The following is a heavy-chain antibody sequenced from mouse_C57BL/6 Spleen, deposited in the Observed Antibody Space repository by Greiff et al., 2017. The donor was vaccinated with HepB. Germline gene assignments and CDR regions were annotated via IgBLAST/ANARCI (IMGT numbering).Heavy chain of an antibody. CDR1: GFTFSNYW. J-gene: IGHJ2*01. D-gene: IGHD1-1*02. Sequence: EVKVVESGGGLVQPGGSMKLSCVASGFTFSNYWMNWVRQSPEKGLEWVDQIRLKTDNYATHYAKSVKGRFTISRDDSTSSVYLKMNNSRAEDTGIYYCADLWRDYWGQGTTLTVSS. CDR2: IRLKTDNYAT. CDR3: ADLWRDY. V-gene: IGHV6-3*01.